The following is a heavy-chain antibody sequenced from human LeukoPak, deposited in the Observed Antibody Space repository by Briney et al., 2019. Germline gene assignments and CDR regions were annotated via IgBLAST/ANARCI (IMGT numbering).Heavy chain of an antibody. CDR3: ARGGGAQFDP. J-gene: IGHJ5*02. D-gene: IGHD4-23*01. Sequence: SETLSLTCAVYGGSFSGYYWSWIRHPPGKGLEWIGEINHSGSTNYNPSLKSRVTISVDTSKNQFSLKLSSVTAADTAVYYCARGGGAQFDPWGQGTLVTVSS. CDR2: INHSGST. CDR1: GGSFSGYY. V-gene: IGHV4-34*01.